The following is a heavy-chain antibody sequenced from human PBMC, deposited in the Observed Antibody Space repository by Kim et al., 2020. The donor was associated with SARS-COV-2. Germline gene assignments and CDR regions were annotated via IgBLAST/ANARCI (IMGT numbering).Heavy chain of an antibody. V-gene: IGHV3-21*01. CDR3: ARDYIIGDRYYYDSSGFLYFAVLDY. D-gene: IGHD3-22*01. Sequence: GGSLRLSCAASGFTFSSYSMNWVRQAPGKGLEWVSSISSSSSYIYYADSVKGRFTISRDNAKNSLYLQMNSLRAEDTAVYYCARDYIIGDRYYYDSSGFLYFAVLDYWGQGTLVTVSS. J-gene: IGHJ4*02. CDR1: GFTFSSYS. CDR2: ISSSSSYI.